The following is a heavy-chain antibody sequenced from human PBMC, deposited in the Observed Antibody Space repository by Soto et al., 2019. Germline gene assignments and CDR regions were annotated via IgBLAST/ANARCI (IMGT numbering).Heavy chain of an antibody. CDR2: IIPILDIP. J-gene: IGHJ6*02. V-gene: IGHV1-69*02. CDR3: ASHFTGVLVLGASPPGGDNYGWDV. Sequence: QVQLAQSGAEVKKPGSSVKVSCKASGGTFSRYTISWVRQAPGQGLEWMGRIIPILDIPNYAQNFQGRVTITADKSTSTAYMELSSLRSDDTAVYYCASHFTGVLVLGASPPGGDNYGWDVWGQGTTVTVSS. CDR1: GGTFSRYT. D-gene: IGHD2-15*01.